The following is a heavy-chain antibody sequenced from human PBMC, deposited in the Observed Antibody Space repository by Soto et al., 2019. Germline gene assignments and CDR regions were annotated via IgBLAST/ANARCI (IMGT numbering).Heavy chain of an antibody. CDR2: IKSKTDGGTT. CDR3: TTDLYFGATERY. CDR1: GFTFSNAW. V-gene: IGHV3-15*07. Sequence: GGSLRIACAASGFTFSNAWMNWVRQAPVKGLEWVGRIKSKTDGGTTDYAAPVKGRFTISRDDSKNTLYLQMNSLKTEDTAVYYCTTDLYFGATERYWGQGTLVTVSS. J-gene: IGHJ4*02. D-gene: IGHD1-26*01.